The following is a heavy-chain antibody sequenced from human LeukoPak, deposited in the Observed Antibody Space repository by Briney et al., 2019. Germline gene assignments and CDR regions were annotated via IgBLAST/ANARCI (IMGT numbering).Heavy chain of an antibody. CDR1: GFTFSSYG. CDR2: IRYDGSNK. CDR3: AIAPLAGSAFDY. J-gene: IGHJ4*02. Sequence: GGSLRLSRAASGFTFSSYGMHWVRQAPGKGLEWVAFIRYDGSNKYYADSVKGRFTISRDNSKNTLYLQMNSLRAEDAAVYYCAIAPLAGSAFDYWGQGTLVTVSS. V-gene: IGHV3-30*02. D-gene: IGHD6-19*01.